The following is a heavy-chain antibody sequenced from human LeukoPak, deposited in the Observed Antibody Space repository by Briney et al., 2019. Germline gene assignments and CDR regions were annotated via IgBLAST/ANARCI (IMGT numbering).Heavy chain of an antibody. CDR1: GGSIRSYY. V-gene: IGHV4-59*01. Sequence: SETLSLTCTVSGGSIRSYYWSWIRQAPGKGLEWIGYIYYSGNTNYNPSLRSRITISVDMSKNQFSLKLSSVTAADTAVYYCARAPPYCSGGSCYFDYWGQGTLVTVSS. CDR2: IYYSGNT. CDR3: ARAPPYCSGGSCYFDY. J-gene: IGHJ4*02. D-gene: IGHD2-15*01.